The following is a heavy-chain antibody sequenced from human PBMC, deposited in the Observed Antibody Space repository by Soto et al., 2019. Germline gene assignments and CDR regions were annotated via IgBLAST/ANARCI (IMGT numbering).Heavy chain of an antibody. J-gene: IGHJ6*02. Sequence: QVQPVQSGAEVKKPGSSVKVSCKASGGTFSSYAISWVRQAPGQGLEWMGGIIPIFGTANYAQKFQGIVTITADESTSTAYMELSSLRSEDTAVYYCARALGHCISPCCLPGMDVWGQGTTVTVSS. CDR3: ARALGHCISPCCLPGMDV. V-gene: IGHV1-69*12. CDR2: IIPIFGTA. CDR1: GGTFSSYA. D-gene: IGHD2-2*01.